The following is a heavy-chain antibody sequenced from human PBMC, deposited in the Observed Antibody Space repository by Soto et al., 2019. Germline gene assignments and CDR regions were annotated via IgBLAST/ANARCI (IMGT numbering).Heavy chain of an antibody. J-gene: IGHJ6*02. Sequence: GGSLRFSCAASGFTFSSYGMHWVRQAPGKGLEWVAVIWYDGSNKYYADSVKGRFTISRDNSKNTLYLQMNSLRAEDTAVYYCARDWCSSTSCYRSGSAYGMDVWGQGTTVTVSS. CDR2: IWYDGSNK. D-gene: IGHD2-2*01. CDR1: GFTFSSYG. CDR3: ARDWCSSTSCYRSGSAYGMDV. V-gene: IGHV3-33*01.